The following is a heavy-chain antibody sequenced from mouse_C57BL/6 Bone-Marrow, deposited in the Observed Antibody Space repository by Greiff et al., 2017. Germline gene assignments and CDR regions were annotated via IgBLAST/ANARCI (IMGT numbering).Heavy chain of an antibody. D-gene: IGHD1-1*01. Sequence: VQLQQSGAELVRPGTSVKVSCKASGYAFTNYLIEWVKQRPGQGLEWIGVINPGSGGTNYNEKFKGKATLTADKSSSTAYMQRSSLTSEDSAVYFCARSSYWYFDVWGTGTTVTVSS. V-gene: IGHV1-54*01. CDR2: INPGSGGT. CDR1: GYAFTNYL. J-gene: IGHJ1*03. CDR3: ARSSYWYFDV.